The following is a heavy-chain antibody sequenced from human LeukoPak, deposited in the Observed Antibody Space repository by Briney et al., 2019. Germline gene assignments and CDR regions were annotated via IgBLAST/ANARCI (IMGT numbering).Heavy chain of an antibody. CDR1: GFTVSSNY. D-gene: IGHD5-24*01. V-gene: IGHV3-53*01. Sequence: GSLRLSCAASGFTVSSNYMSWVRQAPGKGLEWVSVIYSGGSTYYADSVKGRFTISRDNSKNTLYLQMNSLRAEDTAVYYCARDLATTRDYYGMDVWGQGTTVTVSS. J-gene: IGHJ6*02. CDR3: ARDLATTRDYYGMDV. CDR2: IYSGGST.